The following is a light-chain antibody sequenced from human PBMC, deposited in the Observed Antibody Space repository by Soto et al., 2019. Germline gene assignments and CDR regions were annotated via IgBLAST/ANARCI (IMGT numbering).Light chain of an antibody. Sequence: EIVMTQSPATLSVSPGERATLSCRASQSVSSNLAWYQQKPGQAPRLLIYGAYTRATGIPARFSGSGSGTEFTLTISSLQSEDFAVYYCQQYNERPTFGQGTKLEIK. J-gene: IGKJ2*01. V-gene: IGKV3-15*01. CDR3: QQYNERPT. CDR1: QSVSSN. CDR2: GAY.